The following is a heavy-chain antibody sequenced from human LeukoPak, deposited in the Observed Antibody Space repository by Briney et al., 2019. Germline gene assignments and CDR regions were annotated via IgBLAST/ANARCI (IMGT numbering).Heavy chain of an antibody. CDR3: ARVGFDP. V-gene: IGHV4-59*01. J-gene: IGHJ5*02. CDR1: GGSISSYY. CDR2: IYYSGST. Sequence: SETLSLTCTVSGGSISSYYWSWIRQPPGKGLEWIGYIYYSGSTNHNPSLKSRVTISVDTSKNQFSLKLSSVTAEDTAVYYCARVGFDPWGQGTLVTVSS.